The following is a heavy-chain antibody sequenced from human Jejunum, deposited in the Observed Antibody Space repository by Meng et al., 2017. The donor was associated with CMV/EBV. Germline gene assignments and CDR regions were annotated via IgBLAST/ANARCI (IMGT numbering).Heavy chain of an antibody. CDR3: ARATYDYGSGTNYYYYGMDV. D-gene: IGHD3-10*01. CDR1: YW. J-gene: IGHJ6*02. V-gene: IGHV3-74*01. CDR2: INSGGGNT. Sequence: YWMDWVRQVPGKGLVWVSLINSGGGNTSYADSVKGRFTISRDNAKNTLYLQMSSLRAEDTAVYYCARATYDYGSGTNYYYYGMDVWGQGTTVTVSS.